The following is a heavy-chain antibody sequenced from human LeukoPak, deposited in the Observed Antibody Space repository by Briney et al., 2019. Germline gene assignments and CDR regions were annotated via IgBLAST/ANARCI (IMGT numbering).Heavy chain of an antibody. V-gene: IGHV1-46*01. CDR3: ARDQEGFDY. Sequence: ASVKVSCKASGYTFTSNYIHWVRQAPGQGLEWMGMIYPRDGSTSYAQKFQGRVTVTRDTPTSTVHMELSGLRSEDTAVYYCARDQEGFDYWGQGTLVTVSS. J-gene: IGHJ4*02. CDR1: GYTFTSNY. CDR2: IYPRDGST.